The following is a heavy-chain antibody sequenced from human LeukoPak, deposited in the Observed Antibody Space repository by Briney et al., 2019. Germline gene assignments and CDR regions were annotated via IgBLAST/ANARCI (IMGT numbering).Heavy chain of an antibody. CDR3: ARDSSYYYDSSGYYFDY. J-gene: IGHJ4*02. Sequence: GASVKVSCKASGYTFTGYYMHWVRQAPGQGLEWMGWINPNSGGTNYAQKFQGRVTMTRDTSISTAYMELSRLRSDDTAVYYCARDSSYYYDSSGYYFDYWGQGTLVTVSS. V-gene: IGHV1-2*02. CDR1: GYTFTGYY. D-gene: IGHD3-22*01. CDR2: INPNSGGT.